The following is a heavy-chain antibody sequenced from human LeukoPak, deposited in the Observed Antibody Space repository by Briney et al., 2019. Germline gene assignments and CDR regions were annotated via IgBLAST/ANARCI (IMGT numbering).Heavy chain of an antibody. D-gene: IGHD1/OR15-1a*01. J-gene: IGHJ4*02. CDR1: GGSFSDYY. Sequence: SETLSLTCAVYGGSFSDYYWTWIRQPPGKGLEWIGEINHSGSPNNNPPLKSRVSISFDTSKNQFSLKLNSVTAADTAVYYCARGPTRYYFDYWGQGILVTVSS. CDR3: ARGPTRYYFDY. V-gene: IGHV4-34*01. CDR2: INHSGSP.